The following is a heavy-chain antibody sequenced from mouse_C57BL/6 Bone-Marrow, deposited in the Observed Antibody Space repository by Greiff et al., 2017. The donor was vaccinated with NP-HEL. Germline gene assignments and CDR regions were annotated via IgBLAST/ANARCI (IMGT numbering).Heavy chain of an antibody. J-gene: IGHJ1*03. CDR3: ARDADDYGYWYFDV. CDR2: SRNKANDYTT. Sequence: EVKLMESGGGLVQSGRSLRLSCATSGFTFSDFYMEWVRQAPGKGLEWIAASRNKANDYTTEYSASVKGRFIVSRDTSQSILYLQMNALRAEDTSIYYCARDADDYGYWYFDVWGTGTTVTVSS. CDR1: GFTFSDFY. V-gene: IGHV7-1*01. D-gene: IGHD2-4*01.